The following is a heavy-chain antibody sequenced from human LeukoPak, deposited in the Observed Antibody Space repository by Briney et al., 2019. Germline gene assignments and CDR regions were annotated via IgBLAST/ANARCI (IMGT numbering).Heavy chain of an antibody. CDR1: GFTFSSYS. V-gene: IGHV3-21*01. CDR3: ARGATPSLMLYYMDV. Sequence: PGGSLRLXCAASGFTFSSYSMNWVRQAPGKGLEWVSSISSSSSYIYYADSVKGRFTISRDNAKNSLYLQMNSLRAEDTAVYYCARGATPSLMLYYMDVWGKGTTVTVSS. J-gene: IGHJ6*03. CDR2: ISSSSSYI. D-gene: IGHD1-26*01.